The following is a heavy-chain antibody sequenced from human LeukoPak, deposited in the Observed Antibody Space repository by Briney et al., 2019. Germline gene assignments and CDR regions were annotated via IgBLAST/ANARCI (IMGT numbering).Heavy chain of an antibody. CDR3: ARETYGIYSNGIDY. CDR2: ISAYNGNT. V-gene: IGHV1-18*01. J-gene: IGHJ4*02. D-gene: IGHD6-19*01. CDR1: GYTFTSYG. Sequence: GASVKVSCKASGYTFTSYGISWVRQAPGQGLEWMGWISAYNGNTNYAQKLQGRVTMTTDTSTSTAYMELRSLRSDDTAVYYCARETYGIYSNGIDYWGQGTLVTVSS.